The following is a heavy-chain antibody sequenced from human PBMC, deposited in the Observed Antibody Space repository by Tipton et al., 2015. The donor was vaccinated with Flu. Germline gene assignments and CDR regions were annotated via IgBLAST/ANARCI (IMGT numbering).Heavy chain of an antibody. J-gene: IGHJ4*02. V-gene: IGHV1-69*01. CDR2: ILAVFGVT. Sequence: QMQLVQSGAEVKKPGSSVRVSCKASGGIFRAHGVSWVRQAPGQGLEYVGGILAVFGVTSYAKKLQGRVTLTAEESSTTVFMELRDLRSEDTDIYYCARHSGYPLRNHFDSWGQGTLVTVAS. CDR1: GGIFRAHG. CDR3: ARHSGYPLRNHFDS. D-gene: IGHD3-22*01.